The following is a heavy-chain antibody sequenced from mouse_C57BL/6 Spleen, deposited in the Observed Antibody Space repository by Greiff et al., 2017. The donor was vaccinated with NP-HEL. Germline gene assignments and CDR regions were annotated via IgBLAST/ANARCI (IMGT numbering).Heavy chain of an antibody. CDR1: GYSITSGYY. V-gene: IGHV3-6*01. D-gene: IGHD2-10*01. CDR2: ISYDGSN. Sequence: EVQLVESGPGLVKPSQSLSLTCSVTGYSITSGYYWNWIRQFPGNKLEWMGYISYDGSNNYNPSLKNRISITRDTSKNQFFLKLNSVTTEDTATYYCAREGSYYEWPWFAYWGQGTLVTVSA. J-gene: IGHJ3*01. CDR3: AREGSYYEWPWFAY.